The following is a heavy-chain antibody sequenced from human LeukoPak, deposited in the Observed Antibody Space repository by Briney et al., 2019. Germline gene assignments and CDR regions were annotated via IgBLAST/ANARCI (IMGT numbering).Heavy chain of an antibody. CDR1: GGTFSSYA. J-gene: IGHJ3*02. CDR2: IIPIFGTT. V-gene: IGHV1-69*05. Sequence: SVKVSCKASGGTFSSYAISWVRQAPGQGLEWMGRIIPIFGTTNYAQKFQGRVTIITDESTSTAYMELSSLRSEDTAVYYCARDTRKQRSSGYYLMDAFDIWGQGTMVTVSS. CDR3: ARDTRKQRSSGYYLMDAFDI. D-gene: IGHD3-22*01.